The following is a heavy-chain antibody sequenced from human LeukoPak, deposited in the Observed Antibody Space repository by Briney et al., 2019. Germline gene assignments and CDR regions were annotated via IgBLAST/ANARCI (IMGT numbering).Heavy chain of an antibody. V-gene: IGHV4-34*01. CDR3: ARGIGMEWLLRPYYYYYMDV. CDR2: INHSGST. Sequence: SETLSLTCAVYGGSFSGYYWSWIRQPPGKWLEWIGEINHSGSTNYNPSLKSRVTISVDTSKNQFSLKLSSVTAADTAVYYCARGIGMEWLLRPYYYYYMDVWGKGTTVTVSS. D-gene: IGHD3-3*01. J-gene: IGHJ6*03. CDR1: GGSFSGYY.